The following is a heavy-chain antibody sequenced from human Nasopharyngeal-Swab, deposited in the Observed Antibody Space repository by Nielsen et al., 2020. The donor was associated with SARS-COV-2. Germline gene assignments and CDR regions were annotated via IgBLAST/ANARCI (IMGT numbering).Heavy chain of an antibody. J-gene: IGHJ6*02. D-gene: IGHD3-9*01. CDR2: ISAYNGNT. V-gene: IGHV1-18*01. Sequence: ASVKVSCKASGYTFTSYGISWVRQAPGQGLEWMGWISAYNGNTNYAQKLQGRVTMTTDTSTSTAYMELRSLRSDDTAVYYCARGLGDDILTGYSMDVWGQGTTVTVSS. CDR3: ARGLGDDILTGYSMDV. CDR1: GYTFTSYG.